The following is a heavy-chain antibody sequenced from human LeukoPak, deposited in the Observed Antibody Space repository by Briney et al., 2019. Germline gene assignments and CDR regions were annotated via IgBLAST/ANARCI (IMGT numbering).Heavy chain of an antibody. Sequence: GGSLRLSCAASGFTFSNYWMNWVRQAPGKGLEWLASIHPGGSEKYYVESVEGRFTVSRDNAENSLNVQINSLRVEDTAVYYCAREYYYDSSGYSPPNWFDPWGQGTLVTVSS. J-gene: IGHJ5*02. CDR1: GFTFSNYW. CDR2: IHPGGSEK. V-gene: IGHV3-7*01. CDR3: AREYYYDSSGYSPPNWFDP. D-gene: IGHD3-22*01.